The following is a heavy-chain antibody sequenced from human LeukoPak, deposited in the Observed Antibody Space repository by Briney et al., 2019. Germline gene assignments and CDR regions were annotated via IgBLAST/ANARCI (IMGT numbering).Heavy chain of an antibody. CDR2: MYYSGST. V-gene: IGHV4-39*02. J-gene: IGHJ4*02. Sequence: PSETLSLTCTVSGGSISSSNYYWGWIRQPPGKGLEWIGSMYYSGSTYYNPSLKSRVTISVDTSKNQFSLKLSSVTAADTAVYYCARDKKTYYYDSSGYSGIDYWGQGTLVTVSS. D-gene: IGHD3-22*01. CDR3: ARDKKTYYYDSSGYSGIDY. CDR1: GGSISSSNYY.